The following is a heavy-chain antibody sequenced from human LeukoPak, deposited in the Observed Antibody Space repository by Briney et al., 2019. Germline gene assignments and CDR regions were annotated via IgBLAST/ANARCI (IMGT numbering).Heavy chain of an antibody. Sequence: PSETLSLTCTVSGGSISSSSYYWGWIRQPPGKGLEWIGSIYYSGSTYYNPSLKSRVTISVDTSKNQFSLKLSSVTAADTAVYYCARLATQNLNWNDGPDPWGQGTLVTVSS. CDR1: GGSISSSSYY. V-gene: IGHV4-39*07. CDR2: IYYSGST. D-gene: IGHD1-1*01. CDR3: ARLATQNLNWNDGPDP. J-gene: IGHJ5*02.